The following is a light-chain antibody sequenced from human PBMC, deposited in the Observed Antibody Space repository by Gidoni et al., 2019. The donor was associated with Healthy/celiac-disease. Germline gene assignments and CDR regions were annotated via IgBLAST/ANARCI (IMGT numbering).Light chain of an antibody. CDR1: SPNIGNNY. Sequence: QSVLTPPPSVSAAPGQKVTISCSGSSPNIGNNYVSWYQQLPGTAPKLLIYDNNKRPSGIPDRFSGSKSGTSATLGITGLQTGDEADYYCGTWDSSLSAVFGGGTKLTVL. CDR2: DNN. V-gene: IGLV1-51*01. J-gene: IGLJ3*02. CDR3: GTWDSSLSAV.